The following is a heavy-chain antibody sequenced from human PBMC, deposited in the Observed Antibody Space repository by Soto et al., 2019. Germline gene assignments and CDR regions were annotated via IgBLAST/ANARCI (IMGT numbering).Heavy chain of an antibody. CDR3: AKAYNWNSDFDY. V-gene: IGHV3-9*03. Sequence: EVQLVESGGGLVQPGRSLRLSCAASGFTFDDYAMHWVRQAPGKGLEWVSGISWNSGSIGYADSVKGRFTISRDNAKNSLYLQMNSLRAEDMALYYCAKAYNWNSDFDYWGQGTLVTVSS. D-gene: IGHD1-7*01. CDR1: GFTFDDYA. CDR2: ISWNSGSI. J-gene: IGHJ4*02.